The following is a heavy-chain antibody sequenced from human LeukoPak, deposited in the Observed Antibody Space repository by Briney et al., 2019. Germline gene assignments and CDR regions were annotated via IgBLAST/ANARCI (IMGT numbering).Heavy chain of an antibody. V-gene: IGHV4-4*07. J-gene: IGHJ3*02. CDR1: GGSISSYY. D-gene: IGHD6-13*01. CDR3: ARGEPYNSSFYAFDI. CDR2: IYTSGST. Sequence: SETLSLTCTVSGGSISSYYWSWIRQPAGKGLEWIRRIYTSGSTNYNPSLKSRVTMSVDTSKNQFSLKLSSVTAADTAVYYCARGEPYNSSFYAFDIWGQGTMVTVSS.